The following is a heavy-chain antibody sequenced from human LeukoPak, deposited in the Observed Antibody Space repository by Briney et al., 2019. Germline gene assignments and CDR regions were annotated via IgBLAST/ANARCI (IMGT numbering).Heavy chain of an antibody. CDR2: IYHSGST. V-gene: IGHV4-30-2*01. D-gene: IGHD3-10*01. CDR3: ARAEYYGSGSYSYGMDV. J-gene: IGHJ6*02. CDR1: GGSISSGGYY. Sequence: SETLSLTCTVSGGSISSGGYYWSWIRQPPGKGLEWIGYIYHSGSTYYNPSLKSRVTISVDRSKNQFSLNLSSVTAADTAVYYCARAEYYGSGSYSYGMDVWGQGTTVTVSS.